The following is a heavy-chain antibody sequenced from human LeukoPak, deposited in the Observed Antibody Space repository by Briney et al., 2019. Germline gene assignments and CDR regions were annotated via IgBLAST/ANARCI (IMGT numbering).Heavy chain of an antibody. CDR2: IYYSGST. Sequence: SETLSLTCTVSGGSISSGDYYWSWIRQPPGKGLEWIGYIYYSGSTYYNPSLKSRVTISVDTSKNQFSLKLSSVTAADTAVYYCARGPRWGSYYYYMDVWGKGTTVTVSS. CDR1: GGSISSGDYY. V-gene: IGHV4-30-4*08. J-gene: IGHJ6*03. CDR3: ARGPRWGSYYYYMDV. D-gene: IGHD3-16*01.